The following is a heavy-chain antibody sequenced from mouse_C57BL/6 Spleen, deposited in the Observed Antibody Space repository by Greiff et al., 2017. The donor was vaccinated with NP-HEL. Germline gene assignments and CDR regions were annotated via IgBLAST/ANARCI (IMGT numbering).Heavy chain of an antibody. J-gene: IGHJ4*01. V-gene: IGHV14-1*01. Sequence: VQLQQSGAELVRPGASVKLSCTASGFNIKDYYMHWVKQRPEQGLEWIGRIDPEDGDTEYAPKFQGKATMTADTSSNTAYLQLSSLTSEDTAVYYCTRDSSGYRYYYAMDYWGQGTSVTVSS. CDR3: TRDSSGYRYYYAMDY. D-gene: IGHD3-2*02. CDR1: GFNIKDYY. CDR2: IDPEDGDT.